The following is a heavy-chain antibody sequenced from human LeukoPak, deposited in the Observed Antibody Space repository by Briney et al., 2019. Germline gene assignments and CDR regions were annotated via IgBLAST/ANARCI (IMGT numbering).Heavy chain of an antibody. V-gene: IGHV4-4*02. D-gene: IGHD3-22*01. CDR3: ARVRGDYYDSSGYYYDY. J-gene: IGHJ4*02. CDR2: IYHSGST. CDR1: GGSISSSNW. Sequence: SETLSLTCAVSGGSISSSNWWSWIRQPPGKGLEWIGEIYHSGSTNYNPSLRSRVTISVDTSKNQFSLKLSSVTAADTAVYYCARVRGDYYDSSGYYYDYWGQGTLVTVSS.